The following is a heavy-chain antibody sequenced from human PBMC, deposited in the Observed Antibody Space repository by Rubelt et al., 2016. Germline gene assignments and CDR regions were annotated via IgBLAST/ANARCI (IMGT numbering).Heavy chain of an antibody. Sequence: QVQLVQSGAEVKKPGSSVKVSCKASGGTFRSYAISWVRQAPGQGLEWMGGIIPIFGTATYAQKFQGRVTIIADESTSTSYMELSSLRSEDTAVYYCAGGGIAARLFDYWGQGTLVTVSS. V-gene: IGHV1-69*01. J-gene: IGHJ4*02. D-gene: IGHD6-6*01. CDR3: AGGGIAARLFDY. CDR2: IIPIFGTA. CDR1: GGTFRSYA.